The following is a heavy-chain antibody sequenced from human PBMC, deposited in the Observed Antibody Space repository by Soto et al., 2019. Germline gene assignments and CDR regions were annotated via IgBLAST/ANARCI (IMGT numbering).Heavy chain of an antibody. CDR3: ARGRYQPRSYLTIAAKQYFDY. CDR1: GGSFSGYY. V-gene: IGHV4-34*01. D-gene: IGHD6-13*01. Sequence: SETLSLTCAVYGGSFSGYYWSWIRQPPGKGLEWIGEINHSGSTNYNPSLKSRVTISVDTSKNQFSLKLSSVTAADTAVYYCARGRYQPRSYLTIAAKQYFDYWGQGTLVTVSS. J-gene: IGHJ4*02. CDR2: INHSGST.